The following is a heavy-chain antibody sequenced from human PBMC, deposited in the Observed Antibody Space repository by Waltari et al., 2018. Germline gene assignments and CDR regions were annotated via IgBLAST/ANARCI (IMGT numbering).Heavy chain of an antibody. J-gene: IGHJ5*02. D-gene: IGHD3-3*01. CDR1: GGSFSGYY. Sequence: QVQLQQWGEGLLKPSETLSLTCAVYGGSFSGYYWSWIRQPPGKGLEWIGEIKHSGSTNDNPSLKSRVTISVDTSKNQFSLKLGSVTAADTAVYYCARGIPSFTIFGVVIMGDWFDPWGQGTLVTVSS. CDR2: IKHSGST. V-gene: IGHV4-34*01. CDR3: ARGIPSFTIFGVVIMGDWFDP.